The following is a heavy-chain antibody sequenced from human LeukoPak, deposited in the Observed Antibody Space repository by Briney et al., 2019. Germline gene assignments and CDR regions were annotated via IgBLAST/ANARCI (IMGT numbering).Heavy chain of an antibody. CDR2: ISGGSGGI. D-gene: IGHD4-17*01. Sequence: PGGSLRLSCAASGFTFSAYNMYWVRQAPGKGLEWVSYISGGSGGIYYADSAKGRFTISRDNAKNSLYLQMNSLRAEDTAVYYCASARDYGDYELGNWGQGTLVTVSS. V-gene: IGHV3-48*04. CDR1: GFTFSAYN. J-gene: IGHJ4*02. CDR3: ASARDYGDYELGN.